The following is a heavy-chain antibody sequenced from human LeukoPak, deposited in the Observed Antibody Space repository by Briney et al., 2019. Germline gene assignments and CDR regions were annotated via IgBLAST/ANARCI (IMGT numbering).Heavy chain of an antibody. CDR2: IYFSGTT. CDR1: GGSISSSSSY. Sequence: PSETLSLTCTVSGGSISSSSSYCGWIRQPPGKWLEWIVCIYFSGTTTYNPSPNGRVTISVDTSKNQFSLELSSVTAADPAVYYCASPPARITIFGVVTAEHYYYYMDVWGKGTTVTVSS. V-gene: IGHV4-39*01. J-gene: IGHJ6*03. D-gene: IGHD3-3*01. CDR3: ASPPARITIFGVVTAEHYYYYMDV.